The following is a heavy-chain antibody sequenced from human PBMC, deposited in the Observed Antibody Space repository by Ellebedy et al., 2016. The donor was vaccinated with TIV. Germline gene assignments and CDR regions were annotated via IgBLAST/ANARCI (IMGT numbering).Heavy chain of an antibody. J-gene: IGHJ4*02. CDR1: GFTFSSYS. V-gene: IGHV3-21*01. D-gene: IGHD2-15*01. CDR3: AKDSCSGGSCYLPD. CDR2: ISSSSSYI. Sequence: GGSLRLXCAASGFTFSSYSMNWVRQAPGKGLEWVSSISSSSSYIYYADSVKGRFTISRDNAKNSLYLQMNSLRAEDTAVYYCAKDSCSGGSCYLPDWGQGTLVTVSS.